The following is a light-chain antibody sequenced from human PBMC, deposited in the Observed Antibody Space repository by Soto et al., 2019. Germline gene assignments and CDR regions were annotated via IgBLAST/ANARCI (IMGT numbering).Light chain of an antibody. V-gene: IGKV1-13*02. Sequence: AIQLTQSPSSLSASVGDRVTITCRASQGISSALAWYQQKPGKAPKLLIYDASSLESGVPSRFSGSGSGTDFTLTISSLQPDDFATYYYQQYNSYWTFGQGTKVDIK. CDR3: QQYNSYWT. J-gene: IGKJ1*01. CDR1: QGISSA. CDR2: DAS.